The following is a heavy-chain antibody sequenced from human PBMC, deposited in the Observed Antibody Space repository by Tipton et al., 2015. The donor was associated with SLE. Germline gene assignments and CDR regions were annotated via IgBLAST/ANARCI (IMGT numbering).Heavy chain of an antibody. J-gene: IGHJ5*02. Sequence: SLRLSCAASGFSFSNYAMSWVRQAPGKGLEWVSGISGTGGTIYYADSVKGRFTISRDNSKNTLYLQMNSLRAEDTAVYYCAREGILTGGFDPWGQGTLVTVSS. D-gene: IGHD3-9*01. V-gene: IGHV3-23*01. CDR3: AREGILTGGFDP. CDR2: ISGTGGTI. CDR1: GFSFSNYA.